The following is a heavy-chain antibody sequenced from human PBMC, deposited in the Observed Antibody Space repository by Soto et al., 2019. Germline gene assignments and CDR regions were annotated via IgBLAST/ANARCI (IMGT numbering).Heavy chain of an antibody. CDR3: ARVIPGAEAWFGP. CDR2: ISVDTDNP. D-gene: IGHD2-2*01. J-gene: IGHJ5*02. V-gene: IGHV1-18*01. CDR1: GYTFTNYG. Sequence: QVQLVQSGGEVNKPGASVKVSCKASGYTFTNYGVTWVRQAPGQVLEWMGWISVDTDNPNYAQKFQGRVTTTIDTSTTTAYMDLRSLTSDDTAVYYCARVIPGAEAWFGPWGQGPLVTVSS.